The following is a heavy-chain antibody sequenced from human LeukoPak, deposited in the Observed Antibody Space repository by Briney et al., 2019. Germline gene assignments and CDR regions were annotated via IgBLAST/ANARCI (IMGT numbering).Heavy chain of an antibody. Sequence: PSETLSLTCTVSGGSISSYYWSWIRQPPGKGLEWIGYIYYSGSTNYNPSLKSRVTISVDTSKNQFSLKLSSVTAADTAVYYCARGPRGASLDYWGQGTLVTVSS. CDR3: ARGPRGASLDY. J-gene: IGHJ4*02. CDR2: IYYSGST. V-gene: IGHV4-59*01. CDR1: GGSISSYY. D-gene: IGHD1-26*01.